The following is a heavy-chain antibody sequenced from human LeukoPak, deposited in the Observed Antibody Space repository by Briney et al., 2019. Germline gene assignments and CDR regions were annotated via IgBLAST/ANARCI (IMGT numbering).Heavy chain of an antibody. D-gene: IGHD2-15*01. CDR2: INPNSGGT. Sequence: ASVEVSCKASGYTFTGYYMHWVRQAPGQGLEWMGWINPNSGGTNYAQKFQGRVTMTRDTSISTAYMELSKLRSDDTAVYYCARDWGSGGSFYYYMDVWGKGTTVTVSS. V-gene: IGHV1-2*02. CDR3: ARDWGSGGSFYYYMDV. J-gene: IGHJ6*03. CDR1: GYTFTGYY.